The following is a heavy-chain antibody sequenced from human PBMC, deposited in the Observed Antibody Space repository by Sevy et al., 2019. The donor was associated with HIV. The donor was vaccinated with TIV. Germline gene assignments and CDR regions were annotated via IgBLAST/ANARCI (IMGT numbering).Heavy chain of an antibody. CDR3: AREGCTRPHDY. V-gene: IGHV3-23*01. CDR1: VFAFYDYS. D-gene: IGHD2-8*01. J-gene: IGHJ4*02. CDR2: LSFGCGKI. Sequence: GGSLRLSCAASVFAFYDYSMSWIRQAPGKGLEWVATLSFGCGKINYADSVKGRFTISIDNSKNSFYLQMDNLRVEDTALYYCAREGCTRPHDYWGQGTRVTVSS.